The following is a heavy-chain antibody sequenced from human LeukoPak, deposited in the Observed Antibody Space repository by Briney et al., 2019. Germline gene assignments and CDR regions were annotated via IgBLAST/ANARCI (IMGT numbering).Heavy chain of an antibody. D-gene: IGHD1-1*01. V-gene: IGHV4-38-2*02. CDR1: GYSISSGYY. Sequence: SETLSLTCTVSGYSISSGYYWGWIRQPPGKGLEWTGSIDHSGSTNYNPSLKSRVTISVDTSKNQFSLKLSSVTAADTAVCYCARDRLQLQSWGQGTLVTVSS. CDR3: ARDRLQLQS. CDR2: IDHSGST. J-gene: IGHJ5*02.